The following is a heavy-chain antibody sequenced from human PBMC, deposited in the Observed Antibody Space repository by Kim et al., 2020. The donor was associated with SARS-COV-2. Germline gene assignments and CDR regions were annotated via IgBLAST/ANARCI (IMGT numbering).Heavy chain of an antibody. D-gene: IGHD4-4*01. CDR3: ARGPNYSPFDY. Sequence: GGSLRLSCAASGFTFSSYGMHWVRQAPGKGLEWVAVIWYDGSNKYYADSVKGRFTISRDNSKNTLYLQMNSLRAEDTAVYYCARGPNYSPFDYWGQGTLVTVSS. V-gene: IGHV3-33*01. J-gene: IGHJ4*02. CDR1: GFTFSSYG. CDR2: IWYDGSNK.